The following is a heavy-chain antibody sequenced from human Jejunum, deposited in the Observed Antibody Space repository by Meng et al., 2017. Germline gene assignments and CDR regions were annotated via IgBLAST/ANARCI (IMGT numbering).Heavy chain of an antibody. CDR2: VYDSGST. J-gene: IGHJ5*02. CDR3: ARVYCSGGSCYGGFDP. CDR1: GGSINNYY. V-gene: IGHV4-59*01. Sequence: SETLSLTCTVSGGSINNYYWSWIRQPSGKGLEWIGYVYDSGSTDYNPSLKSRVTISADTSKNQFSLKLNSVTPADTAVYYCARVYCSGGSCYGGFDPWGQGTLVTVSS. D-gene: IGHD2-15*01.